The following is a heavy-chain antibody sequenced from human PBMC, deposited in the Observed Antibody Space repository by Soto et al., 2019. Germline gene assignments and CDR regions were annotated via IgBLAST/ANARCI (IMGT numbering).Heavy chain of an antibody. Sequence: SVTVSCKASGGTFSSYAISWVRQAPGQGLELMGGIIPIFGTANYAQKFQGRVTITADESTSTAYMELSSLRAEDSAVYYCADLSVTGGVDVWGQGTTVTVSS. J-gene: IGHJ6*02. CDR1: GGTFSSYA. CDR3: ADLSVTGGVDV. V-gene: IGHV1-69*13. CDR2: IIPIFGTA. D-gene: IGHD3-16*01.